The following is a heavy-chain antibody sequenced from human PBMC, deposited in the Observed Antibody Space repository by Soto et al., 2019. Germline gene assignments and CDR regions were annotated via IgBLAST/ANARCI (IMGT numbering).Heavy chain of an antibody. CDR2: IYYSGST. Sequence: QVQLQESGPGLVKPSETLSLTCTVSGGSISSYYWSWIRQPPGKGLEWIGYIYYSGSTNYNPSLTGRVTRSXXTXKXXFSLKLSSVTAADTAVYYCARDADNVDTARVTWYYWGQGPLVTVSS. V-gene: IGHV4-59*01. CDR3: ARDADNVDTARVTWYY. D-gene: IGHD5-18*01. CDR1: GGSISSYY. J-gene: IGHJ4*02.